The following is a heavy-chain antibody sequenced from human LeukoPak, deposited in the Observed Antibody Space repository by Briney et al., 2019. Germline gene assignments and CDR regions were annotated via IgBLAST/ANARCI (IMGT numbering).Heavy chain of an antibody. D-gene: IGHD6-19*01. V-gene: IGHV4-31*03. CDR2: IYYSGST. CDR3: ARKRSGWEHFDY. J-gene: IGHJ4*02. CDR1: GGSISSGGYY. Sequence: SETLSRTCTVSGGSISSGGYYWSWIRQHPGKGLEWIGYIYYSGSTYYNPSLKSRVTISVDTSKNQFSLNLSSVTAADTAVYYCARKRSGWEHFDYWGQGTLVTVSS.